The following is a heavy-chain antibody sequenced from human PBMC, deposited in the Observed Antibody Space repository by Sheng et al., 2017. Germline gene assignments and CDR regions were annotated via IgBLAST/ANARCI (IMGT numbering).Heavy chain of an antibody. Sequence: QVQLVESGGGVVQPGRSLRLSCAASGFTFSSYGMHWVRQAPGKGLEWVAVIWYDGSNKYYADSVKGRFTISRDNSKNTLYLQMNSLRAEDTAVYYCARAPRTKVSWYFDLWGRGHRGHC. V-gene: IGHV3-33*01. D-gene: IGHD2-8*01. CDR3: ARAPRTKVSWYFDL. CDR1: GFTFSSYG. CDR2: IWYDGSNK. J-gene: IGHJ2*01.